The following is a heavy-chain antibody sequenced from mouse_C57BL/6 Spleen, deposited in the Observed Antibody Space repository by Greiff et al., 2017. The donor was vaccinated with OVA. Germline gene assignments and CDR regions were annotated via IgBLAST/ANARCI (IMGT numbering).Heavy chain of an antibody. V-gene: IGHV1-26*01. CDR3: APSTTVVATNWYLDF. J-gene: IGHJ1*03. CDR2: INPNNGGT. Sequence: EVQLQQSGPELVKPGASVKISCKASGYTFTDYYMNWVKQSHGKSLEWIGDINPNNGGTSYNQKFKGKATLTVDNSSSTAYMELRSLTSEDSAVYYCAPSTTVVATNWYLDFWGTGTTVTVSS. CDR1: GYTFTDYY. D-gene: IGHD1-1*01.